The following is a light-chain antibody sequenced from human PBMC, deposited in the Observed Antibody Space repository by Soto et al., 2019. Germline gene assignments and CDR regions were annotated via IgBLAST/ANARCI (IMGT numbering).Light chain of an antibody. CDR2: EVS. CDR3: NSYTSTSARV. J-gene: IGLJ3*02. CDR1: SNDVGGFNY. V-gene: IGLV2-14*01. Sequence: QSALTQPASVSGSPGQSITISCTGTSNDVGGFNYVSWYQQHPGKAPKVIIYEVSNRPSGVSNRFSGSKSDNTASLTISGLQAEDEADYYCNSYTSTSARVFGGGTKLTVL.